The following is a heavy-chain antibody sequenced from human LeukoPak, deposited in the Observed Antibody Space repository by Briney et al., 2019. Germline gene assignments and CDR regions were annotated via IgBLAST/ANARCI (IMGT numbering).Heavy chain of an antibody. CDR3: AKSTSYCSGGSGFSEAFDI. D-gene: IGHD2-15*01. CDR1: GFTFSSYA. V-gene: IGHV3-23*01. CDR2: ISGSGGST. Sequence: SGGSLRLSCAASGFTFSSYAMSWVRQAPGKGLEWVSAISGSGGSTYYADSVKGRFTISRDNSRNTLYLQMKSLEAEDTAVYDCAKSTSYCSGGSGFSEAFDIWGQGTMVTVSS. J-gene: IGHJ3*02.